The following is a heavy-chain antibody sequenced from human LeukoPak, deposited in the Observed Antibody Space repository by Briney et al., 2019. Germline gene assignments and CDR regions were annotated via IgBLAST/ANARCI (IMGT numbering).Heavy chain of an antibody. CDR2: IKQDGSEK. J-gene: IGHJ4*02. CDR1: GFTFSSYW. V-gene: IGHV3-7*01. CDR3: AREHYDSSGYYYCDY. Sequence: GGSLRLSCAASGFTFSSYWMSWVRQAPGKGLEWVANIKQDGSEKYYVDSVKGRFTISRDNAKNSLYLQMNSLRAEDTAVYYCAREHYDSSGYYYCDYWGQGTLVTVSS. D-gene: IGHD3-22*01.